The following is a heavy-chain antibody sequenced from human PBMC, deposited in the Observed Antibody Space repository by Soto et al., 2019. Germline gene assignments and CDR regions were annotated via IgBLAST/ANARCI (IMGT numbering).Heavy chain of an antibody. CDR3: ARGRTRVYYILTGYPFYGMDV. D-gene: IGHD3-9*01. V-gene: IGHV4-34*01. CDR2: INHSGST. Sequence: PSGTLSLTGAVYGGSFSGYDWSWIRQPPGKGLEWIGEINHSGSTNYNPSLKSRVTISVDTSKNQFSLKLSSVTAADTAVYYCARGRTRVYYILTGYPFYGMDVWGQGTTVTVSS. CDR1: GGSFSGYD. J-gene: IGHJ6*02.